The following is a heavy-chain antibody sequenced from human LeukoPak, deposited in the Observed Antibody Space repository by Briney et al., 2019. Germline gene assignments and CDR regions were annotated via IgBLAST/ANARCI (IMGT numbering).Heavy chain of an antibody. Sequence: GSLRLSCAASGFTFSNYAMSWVRQAPGKGLEWLSVIATIGGGPYYAYADSVKGRFTNSRDNSKKTLYLQMNSLRAEDTAVYYCAKDGSQHQEVWGQGTLVTVSS. J-gene: IGHJ4*02. CDR2: IATIGGGP. V-gene: IGHV3-23*01. CDR3: AKDGSQHQEV. CDR1: GFTFSNYA. D-gene: IGHD6-13*01.